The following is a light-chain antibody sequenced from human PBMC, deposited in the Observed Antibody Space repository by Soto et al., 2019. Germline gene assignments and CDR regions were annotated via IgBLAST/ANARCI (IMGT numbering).Light chain of an antibody. V-gene: IGKV3-20*01. Sequence: EIVLTQSPGTLSLSPGERATLSCRASQSGSSIYLAWYQQKSGQAPRLLIYGASSRPTGIPDRFSGSGYGTDFTLTSSRLEPEDFAVYYCQQYGSSALTFGGGTKVAIK. J-gene: IGKJ4*01. CDR3: QQYGSSALT. CDR1: QSGSSIY. CDR2: GAS.